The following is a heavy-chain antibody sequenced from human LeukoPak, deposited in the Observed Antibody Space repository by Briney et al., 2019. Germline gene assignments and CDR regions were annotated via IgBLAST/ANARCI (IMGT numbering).Heavy chain of an antibody. V-gene: IGHV3-7*01. D-gene: IGHD3-22*01. CDR2: IKQDGSEK. CDR3: ARGSSGYYPQDAFDI. CDR1: GFTFSSYW. J-gene: IGHJ3*02. Sequence: GGSLRLSCAASGFTFSSYWMSRVRQAPGKGLEWVANIKQDGSEKYYVDSVKGRFTISRDNAKNSLYLQMNSLRAEDTAVYYCARGSSGYYPQDAFDIWGQGTMVTVSS.